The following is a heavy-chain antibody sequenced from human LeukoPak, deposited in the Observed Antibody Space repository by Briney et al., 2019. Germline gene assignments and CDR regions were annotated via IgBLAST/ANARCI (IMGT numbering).Heavy chain of an antibody. CDR3: ARDRGSYYYGSGSYYLGY. CDR2: IWYDGSNK. CDR1: GFTFSSYG. Sequence: GGSLRLSCAASGFTFSSYGMHWVRQAPGKGLEWVAVIWYDGSNKYYADSVKGRFTISRDNSKNTLYLQMNSLRAEDTAVYYCARDRGSYYYGSGSYYLGYWGQGTLVTVSS. V-gene: IGHV3-33*01. D-gene: IGHD3-10*01. J-gene: IGHJ4*02.